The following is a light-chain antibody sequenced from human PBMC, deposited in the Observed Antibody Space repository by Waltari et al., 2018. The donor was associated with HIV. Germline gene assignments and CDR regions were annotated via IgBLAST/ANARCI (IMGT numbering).Light chain of an antibody. Sequence: QSVLTQPPSASAAPGETGTISCSGSTSNIGNDNVYSYQHFPGAAPRLLIYYNNKRPSGIPDRFSGSRSGTSATLGITGLQTGDEAHYYCGTWDRSLSAAVFGGGTKLTVL. V-gene: IGLV1-51*01. J-gene: IGLJ3*02. CDR1: TSNIGNDN. CDR3: GTWDRSLSAAV. CDR2: YNN.